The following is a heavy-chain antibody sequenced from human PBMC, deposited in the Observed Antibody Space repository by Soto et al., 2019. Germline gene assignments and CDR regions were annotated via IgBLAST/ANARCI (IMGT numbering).Heavy chain of an antibody. CDR2: ISGSGGST. Sequence: GGSLRLSCAASGFTFSSYAMSWVRQAPGKGLEWVSAISGSGGSTYNADSVKGRFTISRDNSKNTLYLQLNSLRPEDTAVYYCAVYGYGVSAAAYWGQGTLVTVSS. J-gene: IGHJ4*02. CDR3: AVYGYGVSAAAY. D-gene: IGHD4-17*01. CDR1: GFTFSSYA. V-gene: IGHV3-23*01.